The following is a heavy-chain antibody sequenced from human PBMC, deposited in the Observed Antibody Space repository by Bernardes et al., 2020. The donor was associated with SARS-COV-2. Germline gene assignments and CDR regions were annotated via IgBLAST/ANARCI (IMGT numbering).Heavy chain of an antibody. Sequence: SETLSLTCTVSGGSISSGGYYWNWIRQHPGKGLEWIGYIYYSGSTYYNPSLKSRVTISVDTSKNQFSLKLSSVTAADTAVYYCARVMRTIFGVVSHFDYWGQGTLVTVSS. CDR2: IYYSGST. CDR3: ARVMRTIFGVVSHFDY. V-gene: IGHV4-31*03. J-gene: IGHJ4*02. CDR1: GGSISSGGYY. D-gene: IGHD3-3*01.